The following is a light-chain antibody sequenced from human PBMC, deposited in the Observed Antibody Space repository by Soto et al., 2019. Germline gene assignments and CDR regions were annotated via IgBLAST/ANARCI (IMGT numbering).Light chain of an antibody. CDR2: GAS. CDR3: QQYNNWPPWT. J-gene: IGKJ1*01. V-gene: IGKV3-15*01. CDR1: QSVSSN. Sequence: DIVMTQSPATLSVSPGERATLSCRASQSVSSNLAWYQQKPGQAPRLLIYGASTRATGIPARFSGSGSGTEFTLTISSLQSEAFAVYYCQQYNNWPPWTFGQGTKVEIK.